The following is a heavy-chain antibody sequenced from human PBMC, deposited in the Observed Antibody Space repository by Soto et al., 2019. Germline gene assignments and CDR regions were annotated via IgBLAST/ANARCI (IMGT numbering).Heavy chain of an antibody. D-gene: IGHD6-13*01. CDR2: IYSGDST. V-gene: IGHV3-53*01. Sequence: EVQLVESGGGLIQPGGSLRLSCAASGFTVSNNYMRWVRQAPGKGLEWVSLIYSGDSTHYADSVKGRFTISRDNSKNTLYVQMNSLRVEDTAVYYCARDPPGIAASGGGGWGQGTLVTVSS. J-gene: IGHJ4*02. CDR3: ARDPPGIAASGGGG. CDR1: GFTVSNNY.